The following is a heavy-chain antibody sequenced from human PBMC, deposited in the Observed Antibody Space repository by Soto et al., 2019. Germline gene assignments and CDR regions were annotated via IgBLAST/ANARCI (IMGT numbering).Heavy chain of an antibody. V-gene: IGHV3-15*07. Sequence: PGGSLRLSCAASGFTFSNAWMNWVRQAPGKGLEWVGRIKSKTDGGTTDYAAPVKGRFTISRDDSKNTLYLQMNSLKTEDTAVYYCASITMIVVVGAFDYWGQGTLVTVSS. J-gene: IGHJ4*02. CDR1: GFTFSNAW. CDR2: IKSKTDGGTT. CDR3: ASITMIVVVGAFDY. D-gene: IGHD3-22*01.